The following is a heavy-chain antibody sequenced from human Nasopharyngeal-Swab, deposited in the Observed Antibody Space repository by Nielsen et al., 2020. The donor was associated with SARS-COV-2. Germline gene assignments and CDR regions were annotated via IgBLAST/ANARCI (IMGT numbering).Heavy chain of an antibody. D-gene: IGHD3-16*01. V-gene: IGHV4-39*01. Sequence: GSLRLSCAASGFTFSDYYMSWIRQAPGKGLEWIGSIYYSGSTYYNPSLKSRVTISVDTSKNQFSLKLSSVTAADTAVYYCARQWGYYGMDVWGQGTTVTVSS. CDR2: IYYSGST. J-gene: IGHJ6*02. CDR3: ARQWGYYGMDV. CDR1: GFTFSDYY.